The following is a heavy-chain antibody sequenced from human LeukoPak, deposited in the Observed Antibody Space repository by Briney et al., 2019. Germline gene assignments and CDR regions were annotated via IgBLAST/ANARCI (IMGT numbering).Heavy chain of an antibody. CDR2: MNPNSGNT. Sequence: ASVKVSCKASGYTFTSYDINWVRHATGQGLEWMGWMNPNSGNTGYAQKFQGRVTITRNTSISTAYMELSSLRSEDTAVYYCARAGHLLPPTDAFDIWGQGTMVTVSS. J-gene: IGHJ3*02. CDR3: ARAGHLLPPTDAFDI. V-gene: IGHV1-8*03. D-gene: IGHD2-15*01. CDR1: GYTFTSYD.